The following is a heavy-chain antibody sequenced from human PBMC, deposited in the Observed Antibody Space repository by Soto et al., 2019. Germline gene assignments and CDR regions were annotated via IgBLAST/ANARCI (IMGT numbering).Heavy chain of an antibody. V-gene: IGHV1-3*01. D-gene: IGHD3-16*01. Sequence: ASVKVSCKASGYTFTSYATHWVRQAPGQRLEWMGWINAGNGNTKYSQKFQGRVTITRDTSASTAYMELSSLRSEDTAVYYCARPLGHLVCFAPGGRGPWVTVSS. CDR3: ARPLGHLVCFAP. CDR1: GYTFTSYA. J-gene: IGHJ5*02. CDR2: INAGNGNT.